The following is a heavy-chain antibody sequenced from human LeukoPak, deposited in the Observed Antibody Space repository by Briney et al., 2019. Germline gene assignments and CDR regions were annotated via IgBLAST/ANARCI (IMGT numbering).Heavy chain of an antibody. J-gene: IGHJ4*02. V-gene: IGHV3-23*01. D-gene: IGHD3-22*01. Sequence: GGSLRLSCAASGFTFSSYSMNWVRQAPGKGLEWVSAISGSGGSTYYADSVKGRFTISRDNSKNTLYLQMNSLRAEDTAVYYCAKYGFPYYYDSSGDGRVYYFDYWGQGTLVTVSS. CDR3: AKYGFPYYYDSSGDGRVYYFDY. CDR1: GFTFSSYS. CDR2: ISGSGGST.